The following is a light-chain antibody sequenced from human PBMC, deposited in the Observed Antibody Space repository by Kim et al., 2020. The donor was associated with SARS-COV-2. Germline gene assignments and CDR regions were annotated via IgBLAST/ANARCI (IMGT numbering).Light chain of an antibody. V-gene: IGKV3-20*01. CDR2: GAS. CDR1: RSVGSSY. Sequence: SQGERATRSCRASRSVGSSYLACYQQKPAQPPRPPIYGASSRATGIPDRFRGRGLGKDFTLTIRRLGPEVFAVYYGQKNGISPFPFGTGNKVD. J-gene: IGKJ3*01. CDR3: QKNGISPFP.